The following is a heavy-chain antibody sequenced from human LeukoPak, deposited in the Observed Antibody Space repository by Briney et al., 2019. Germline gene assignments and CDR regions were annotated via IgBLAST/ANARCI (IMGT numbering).Heavy chain of an antibody. J-gene: IGHJ3*02. CDR2: INPNSGGT. D-gene: IGHD3-3*01. V-gene: IGHV1-2*02. Sequence: ASVPVTFKATVYTYTGYYMHWVRQAPGQGLAWMGWINPNSGGTNYAQKFQDRVTMTSETPIRTAYMELSRLRSDDTAVYYCAATIFGVADAFDIWGQGTMVTVSS. CDR1: VYTYTGYY. CDR3: AATIFGVADAFDI.